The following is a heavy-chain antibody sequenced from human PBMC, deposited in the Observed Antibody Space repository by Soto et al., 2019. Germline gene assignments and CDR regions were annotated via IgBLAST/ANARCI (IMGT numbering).Heavy chain of an antibody. V-gene: IGHV3-30*04. Sequence: QVHLVESGGGVVQPGRSLRLSCAASGFTFSSYAMYWVRQSPGKGLEWVAMTSYDERNKYYADSVKGRFTISRDNSKNTLFLQMTSLKIADTAVYSCARYYGGNSVPFDYWGQGTLVTVSS. CDR1: GFTFSSYA. J-gene: IGHJ4*02. CDR3: ARYYGGNSVPFDY. CDR2: TSYDERNK. D-gene: IGHD3-3*01.